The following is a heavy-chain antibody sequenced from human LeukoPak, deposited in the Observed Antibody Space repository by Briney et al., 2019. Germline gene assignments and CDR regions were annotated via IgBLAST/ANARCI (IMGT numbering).Heavy chain of an antibody. CDR2: ISGSGGST. Sequence: GGSLRLSCAASGFTFSSYAMSWVRQAPGKGLEWVPAISGSGGSTYYADSVKGRFTISRDNSKNTLYLQMNSLRAEDTAVYYCAKDLYSSSWYYFDYWGQGTLVTVSS. D-gene: IGHD6-13*01. V-gene: IGHV3-23*01. CDR1: GFTFSSYA. J-gene: IGHJ4*02. CDR3: AKDLYSSSWYYFDY.